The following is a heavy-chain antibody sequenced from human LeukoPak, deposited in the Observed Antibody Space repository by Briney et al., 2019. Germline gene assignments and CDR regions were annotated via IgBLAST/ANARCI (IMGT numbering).Heavy chain of an antibody. CDR3: ARGGYYYDSSGYYRTTTYYFDY. V-gene: IGHV4-34*01. D-gene: IGHD3-22*01. CDR1: GGSFSVYY. CDR2: INHSGST. J-gene: IGHJ4*02. Sequence: SETLSLTCAVYGGSFSVYYWSWIRQPPGKGLEWIGEINHSGSTNYNPSLKSRVTISVDTSKNQFSLKLSSVTAADTAVYYCARGGYYYDSSGYYRTTTYYFDYWGQGTLVTVSS.